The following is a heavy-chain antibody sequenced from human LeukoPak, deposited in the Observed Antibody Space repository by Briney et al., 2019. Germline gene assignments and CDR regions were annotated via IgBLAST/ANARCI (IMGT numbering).Heavy chain of an antibody. V-gene: IGHV1-46*01. CDR2: INPSGGST. J-gene: IGHJ6*03. CDR1: GYTFTSYY. CDR3: ARGICSSSWYPLLYYYYYYMDV. D-gene: IGHD6-13*01. Sequence: ASVKVSCKASGYTFTSYYMHWVRQAPGQGLEWMGIINPSGGSTSYAQKFQGRVTMTRDMSTSTVYMELSSLRSEDTAVYYCARGICSSSWYPLLYYYYYYMDVWGKGTTVTVSS.